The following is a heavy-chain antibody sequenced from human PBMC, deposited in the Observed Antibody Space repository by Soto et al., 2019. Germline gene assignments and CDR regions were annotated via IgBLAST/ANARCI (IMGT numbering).Heavy chain of an antibody. D-gene: IGHD2-2*02. CDR1: GFTFSSYS. J-gene: IGHJ4*02. V-gene: IGHV3-48*01. Sequence: EVQLVESGGGLVQPGGSLRLSCAASGFTFSSYSMNWVRQAPGKGLEWVSYISSSSSTIYYADSVKGRFTISRDNAKNSLYLQMNSLRAEDTAVYYCAREEGYCSSTSCFTDYWGQGTLVTVSS. CDR2: ISSSSSTI. CDR3: AREEGYCSSTSCFTDY.